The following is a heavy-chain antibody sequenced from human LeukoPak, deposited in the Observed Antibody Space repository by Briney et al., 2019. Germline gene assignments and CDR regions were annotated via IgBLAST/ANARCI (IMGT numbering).Heavy chain of an antibody. CDR1: GYSFTSYW. J-gene: IGHJ4*02. Sequence: PGESLKISCKGSGYSFTSYWIGWVRQMPGKGLEWMGIIYPGDSDTRYSPSFQGQVTISADKSISTAYLQWSSLKASDTAMYYCARTYYDYVWGSYRYGLDYWGQGTLVTVSS. D-gene: IGHD3-16*02. CDR3: ARTYYDYVWGSYRYGLDY. CDR2: IYPGDSDT. V-gene: IGHV5-51*01.